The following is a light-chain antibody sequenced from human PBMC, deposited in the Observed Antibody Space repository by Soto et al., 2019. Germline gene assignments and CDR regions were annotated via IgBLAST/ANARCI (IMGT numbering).Light chain of an antibody. V-gene: IGLV2-14*01. CDR3: SSYTSSSTYVV. J-gene: IGLJ2*01. CDR1: SSDVGGYNY. Sequence: QAVVTQPASVSGSPGQSITISCIGTSSDVGGYNYVSWYQQHPGKAPKLMIYDVSNRPSGVSNRFSGSKSGNTASLTISGLQAEDEADYYCSSYTSSSTYVVFGGGTKLTVL. CDR2: DVS.